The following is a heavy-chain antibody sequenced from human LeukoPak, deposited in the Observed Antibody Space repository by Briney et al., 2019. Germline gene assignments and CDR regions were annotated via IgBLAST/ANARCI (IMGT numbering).Heavy chain of an antibody. D-gene: IGHD1-14*01. CDR3: ATGKPFDY. J-gene: IGHJ4*02. Sequence: GGSLRLSCAASGFTFSDYYMSWIRQAPGKGLEWVSYISSSGSTIYYADSVKGRFTISRDNAKNLYLQMNSLRAEDTAVYYCATGKPFDYWGQGTLVTVSS. CDR1: GFTFSDYY. V-gene: IGHV3-11*01. CDR2: ISSSGSTI.